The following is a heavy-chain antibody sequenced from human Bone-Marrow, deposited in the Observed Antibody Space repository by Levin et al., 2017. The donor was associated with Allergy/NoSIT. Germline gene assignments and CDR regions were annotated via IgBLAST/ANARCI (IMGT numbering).Heavy chain of an antibody. V-gene: IGHV4-59*01. D-gene: IGHD2-15*01. CDR2: IYYSGST. CDR3: ARTPSRGGFDY. J-gene: IGHJ4*02. Sequence: PSETLSLTCTVSGGSINSFYWSWIRQPPGKGLEWIGYIYYSGSTNYNPSLKSRVTISVDTSKNQFSLKLSSVTAADTAVYYCARTPSRGGFDYWGQGTLVTVSS. CDR1: GGSINSFY.